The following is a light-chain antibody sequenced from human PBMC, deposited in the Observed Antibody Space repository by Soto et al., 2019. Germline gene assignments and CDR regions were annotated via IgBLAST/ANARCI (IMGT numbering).Light chain of an antibody. V-gene: IGLV2-14*03. CDR1: NHDIGGYTY. CDR2: DVS. CDR3: AVYTSSDML. Sequence: QSALTQPASVSGSPGQSITISCTGTNHDIGGYTYVSWYRHHPGKAPELLIYDVSNRPSGVSNRFSGSKSGSTASLTISRLQADDEAAYYCAVYTSSDMLFGGGTQVTVL. J-gene: IGLJ3*02.